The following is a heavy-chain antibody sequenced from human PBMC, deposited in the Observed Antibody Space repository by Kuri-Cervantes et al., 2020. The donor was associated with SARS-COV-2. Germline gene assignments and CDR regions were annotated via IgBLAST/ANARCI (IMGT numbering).Heavy chain of an antibody. Sequence: ASVKVSCKAPETTFPNYDINWVRQATGQGLEWMGMVKTNSGNTLCAQFFQGRVTMTRDTSTSTVYMELSSLTSEDTAIYYCYCAPKEGFGSWGQGTLVTVSS. D-gene: IGHD2-21*01. CDR3: YCAPKEGFGS. V-gene: IGHV1-8*01. CDR1: ETTFPNYD. J-gene: IGHJ4*02. CDR2: VKTNSGNT.